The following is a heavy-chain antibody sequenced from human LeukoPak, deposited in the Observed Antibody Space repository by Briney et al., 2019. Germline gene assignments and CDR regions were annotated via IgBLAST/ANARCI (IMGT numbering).Heavy chain of an antibody. J-gene: IGHJ4*02. CDR2: ITGSGDST. Sequence: GVSLRLSCAASGFTFTSYAMSWVRQAPGKGLEWVSAITGSGDSTFYADSVKGRFTISRDNSQNTLYVQMNSLRAEDTAVYYCVKDYGPKQLVFFDSWGQGTLVTVSS. V-gene: IGHV3-23*01. CDR1: GFTFTSYA. CDR3: VKDYGPKQLVFFDS. D-gene: IGHD6-13*01.